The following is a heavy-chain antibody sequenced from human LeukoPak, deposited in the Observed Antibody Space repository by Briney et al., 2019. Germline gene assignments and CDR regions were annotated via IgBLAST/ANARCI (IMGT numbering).Heavy chain of an antibody. V-gene: IGHV3-21*01. CDR3: AREDYYGSGSYYNPLYYYYYGMDV. Sequence: GGSLRHSCAASGFTFSSYSMNWVRQAPGKGLEWVSSISSSSSYIYYADSVKGRFTISRDNAKNSLYLQMNSLRAEDTAVYYCAREDYYGSGSYYNPLYYYYYGMDVWGQGTTVTVSS. J-gene: IGHJ6*02. CDR2: ISSSSSYI. CDR1: GFTFSSYS. D-gene: IGHD3-10*01.